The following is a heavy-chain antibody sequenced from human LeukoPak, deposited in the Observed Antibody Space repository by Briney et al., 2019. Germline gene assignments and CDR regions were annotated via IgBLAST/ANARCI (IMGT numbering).Heavy chain of an antibody. Sequence: SVKVSCKASGGTFSSYAISWVRQAPGQGLEWMGRIIPILGIANHAQKFQGRVTITADKSTSTAYMELSSLRSEDTAVYYCARVNPSSGSYFLFDNDWGQGTLVTVSS. J-gene: IGHJ4*02. CDR2: IIPILGIA. CDR3: ARVNPSSGSYFLFDND. D-gene: IGHD1-26*01. V-gene: IGHV1-69*04. CDR1: GGTFSSYA.